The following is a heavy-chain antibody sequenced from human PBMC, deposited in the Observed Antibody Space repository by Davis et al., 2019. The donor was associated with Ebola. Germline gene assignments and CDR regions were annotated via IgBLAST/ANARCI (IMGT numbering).Heavy chain of an antibody. D-gene: IGHD6-19*01. CDR3: AKDTSNVWFDV. CDR2: TSGSGDST. J-gene: IGHJ3*01. V-gene: IGHV3-23*01. CDR1: GFTVTTSA. Sequence: GESLKISCAASGFTVTTSAVSWVRQAPGKGLEWVSATSGSGDSTHHADSVRGRFAISRDNSKNTLHLQMNSLRVEDTAIYYCAKDTSNVWFDVWGQGTMVTVSS.